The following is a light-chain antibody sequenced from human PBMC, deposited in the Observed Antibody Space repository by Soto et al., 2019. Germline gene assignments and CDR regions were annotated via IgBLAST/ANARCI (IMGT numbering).Light chain of an antibody. Sequence: DIQMTQSPSTLSGSVGDRVTITCRASQTISSWLAWYQQKPGKAPKLLIYKASTLESGVPSRFSGSGSGTEFTLTISSLQPDDLATYYCQQYDSYSPTFGQGTKVEIK. V-gene: IGKV1-5*03. CDR2: KAS. J-gene: IGKJ1*01. CDR1: QTISSW. CDR3: QQYDSYSPT.